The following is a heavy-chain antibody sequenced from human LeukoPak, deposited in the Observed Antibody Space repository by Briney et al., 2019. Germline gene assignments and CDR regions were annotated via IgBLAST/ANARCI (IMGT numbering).Heavy chain of an antibody. Sequence: ASVKVSCKASGYTFTGYYMHWVRQAPGQGLEWMGRINPNSGDTNYAQKFQGRVTMTRDTSIGTAYMELSRLRSDDTAVYYCAREMVRGVMVYWGQGTLVTVSS. J-gene: IGHJ4*02. CDR1: GYTFTGYY. CDR2: INPNSGDT. V-gene: IGHV1-2*06. CDR3: AREMVRGVMVY. D-gene: IGHD3-10*01.